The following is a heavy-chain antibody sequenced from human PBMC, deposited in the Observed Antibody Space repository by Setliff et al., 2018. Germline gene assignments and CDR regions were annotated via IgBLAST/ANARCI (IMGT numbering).Heavy chain of an antibody. CDR1: GGSISSYF. D-gene: IGHD1-1*01. Sequence: SETLSLTCSVSGGSISSYFWNWVRKPAGKGLEWIGRIHPSGSTNYNPSLKSRVTISVDTSKNQFSLKVSSVTAADTAVYYCARTTGSTHNWLDPWGPGTLVTVSS. CDR3: ARTTGSTHNWLDP. CDR2: IHPSGST. J-gene: IGHJ5*02. V-gene: IGHV4-4*07.